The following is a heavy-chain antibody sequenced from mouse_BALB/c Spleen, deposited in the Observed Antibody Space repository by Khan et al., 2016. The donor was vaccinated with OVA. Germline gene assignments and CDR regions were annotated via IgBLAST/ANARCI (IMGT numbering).Heavy chain of an antibody. J-gene: IGHJ4*01. V-gene: IGHV2-6-4*01. Sequence: QVQLKQSGPGLVAPSQSLSITCTVSGFSLSRYNIHWVRQPPGKGMEWLGMIWGGGGTEYNSTLKSRLSISKDNSKSQVFLKMNSLQNDDTAMYYCARAYYRYDGYYAMDYWGQGTSVTVSS. CDR3: ARAYYRYDGYYAMDY. CDR2: IWGGGGT. D-gene: IGHD2-14*01. CDR1: GFSLSRYN.